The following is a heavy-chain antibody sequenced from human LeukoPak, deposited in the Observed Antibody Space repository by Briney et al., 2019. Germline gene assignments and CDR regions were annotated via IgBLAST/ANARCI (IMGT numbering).Heavy chain of an antibody. V-gene: IGHV3-49*03. CDR1: GFTFGDYA. J-gene: IGHJ6*02. CDR2: IRSKAYGGTT. CDR3: TREGIVVVVASHYYYYGMDV. Sequence: GGSLRLSCTASGFTFGDYAMSWFRQAPGKGLEWGGFIRSKAYGGTTEYAASVKGRFTISRDDSKSIAYLQMNSLKTEDTAVYYCTREGIVVVVASHYYYYGMDVWGQGTTVTVSS. D-gene: IGHD2-15*01.